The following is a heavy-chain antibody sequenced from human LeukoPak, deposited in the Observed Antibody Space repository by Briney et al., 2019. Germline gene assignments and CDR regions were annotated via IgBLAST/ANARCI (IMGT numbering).Heavy chain of an antibody. J-gene: IGHJ5*02. Sequence: KPSQTLSLTCTVSGGSISSGGYYWSWIRQHPGKGLEWIGYIYYSGSTYYNPSLKSRVTISVDTSKNQFSLKLSSVTAADTAVYYCARDLSSSPRKNNWFDPWGQGTLVTVSS. V-gene: IGHV4-31*03. CDR1: GGSISSGGYY. D-gene: IGHD6-6*01. CDR2: IYYSGST. CDR3: ARDLSSSPRKNNWFDP.